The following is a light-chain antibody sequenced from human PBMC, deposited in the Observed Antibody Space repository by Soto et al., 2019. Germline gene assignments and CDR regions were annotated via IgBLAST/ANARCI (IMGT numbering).Light chain of an antibody. J-gene: IGLJ3*02. CDR3: SSYTISSTWV. V-gene: IGLV2-14*01. Sequence: QSALTQPASVYGSPGQSITISCTGTSSDVGTYNYVSWYQQHPGKAPKLMIYEVSNRPSGVSNRLSGSKSGNTASLTISGLQAEDEADYYCSSYTISSTWVFGGGTKLTVL. CDR2: EVS. CDR1: SSDVGTYNY.